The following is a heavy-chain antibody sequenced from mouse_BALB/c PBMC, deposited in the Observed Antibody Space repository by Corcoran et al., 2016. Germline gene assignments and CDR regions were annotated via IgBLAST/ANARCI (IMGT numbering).Heavy chain of an antibody. CDR3: ARRDYYGSRAWFAY. V-gene: IGHV1-18*01. J-gene: IGHJ3*01. CDR2: INPNNGGT. D-gene: IGHD1-1*01. Sequence: EVLLQQSGPELVKPGASVKIPCKASGYTFTDYNMDWVKQSHGKSLEWIGDINPNNGGTIYNQKFKGKATLTVDKSSSTAYMELRSLTSEDTAVYYCARRDYYGSRAWFAYWGQGTLVTVSA. CDR1: GYTFTDYN.